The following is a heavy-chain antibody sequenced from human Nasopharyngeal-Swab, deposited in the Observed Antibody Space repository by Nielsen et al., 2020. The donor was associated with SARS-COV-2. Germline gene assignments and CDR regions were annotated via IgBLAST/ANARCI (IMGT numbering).Heavy chain of an antibody. V-gene: IGHV3-64D*06. CDR2: ISSNGGST. CDR1: GFTFSSYA. CDR3: VADEDIVLMVLDY. Sequence: GESLKISCSASGFTFSSYAMHWVRQAPGKGLEYVSAISSNGGSTYHADSVKGRFTISRDNSKNTLYLQMSSLRAGDTAVYYCVADEDIVLMVLDYWGQGTLVTVSS. J-gene: IGHJ4*02. D-gene: IGHD2-8*01.